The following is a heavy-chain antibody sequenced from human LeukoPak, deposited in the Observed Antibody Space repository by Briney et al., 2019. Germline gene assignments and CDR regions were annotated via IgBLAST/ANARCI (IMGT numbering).Heavy chain of an antibody. V-gene: IGHV3-23*01. CDR2: IGAGGTFT. CDR3: ARDLLAAAVHHYYGLDV. J-gene: IGHJ6*02. D-gene: IGHD2-21*02. Sequence: GGSLRLSCTASGFTFSSYAMNWVRQAPGKGLEWVSGIGAGGTFTYYADSVKGRFTISRDNSRNTLYLQMTSLRAEDTAVYFCARDLLAAAVHHYYGLDVWGQGATVTVSS. CDR1: GFTFSSYA.